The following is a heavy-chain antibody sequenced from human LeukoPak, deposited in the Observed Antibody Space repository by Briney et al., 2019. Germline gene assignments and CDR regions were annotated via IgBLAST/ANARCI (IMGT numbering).Heavy chain of an antibody. CDR3: ASSRGHLDY. D-gene: IGHD3-10*01. CDR2: ISSSSNI. V-gene: IGHV3-48*01. J-gene: IGHJ4*02. Sequence: GGSLRLSCAASGFTFSSYSMNWVRPAPGKGLEWVSYISSSSNIYYADSVKGRFTISRDNAKNSLYLQMNSLRAEDTAVYYCASSRGHLDYWGQGTLVTVSS. CDR1: GFTFSSYS.